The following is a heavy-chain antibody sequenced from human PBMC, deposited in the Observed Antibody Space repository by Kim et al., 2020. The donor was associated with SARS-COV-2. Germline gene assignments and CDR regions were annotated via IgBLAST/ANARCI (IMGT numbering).Heavy chain of an antibody. D-gene: IGHD6-13*01. CDR1: GYSISSGYY. CDR2: IYHSGST. J-gene: IGHJ6*02. Sequence: SETLSLTCTFSGYSISSGYYWGWIRQPPGKGLEWIGTIYHSGSTYYNPSLKSRVTISVDTSKNQFSLKLSSVTATDTAVYYCARGYGAAADQWVWGQGTT. V-gene: IGHV4-38-2*02. CDR3: ARGYGAAADQWV.